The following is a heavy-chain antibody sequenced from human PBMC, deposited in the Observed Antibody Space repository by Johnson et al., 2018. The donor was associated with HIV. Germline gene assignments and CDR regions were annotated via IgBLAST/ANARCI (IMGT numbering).Heavy chain of an antibody. Sequence: QVQLVESGGGVVQPGRSLRLSCAASGFTFSNYAMHWVRQAPGKGLEWVAVISYAGSNKYYADSVKGRFTISRDNSKNTLYLQMNSLRAEDTAVYYCARDILEYSSSVPDAFDIWGQGTMVTVSS. CDR2: ISYAGSNK. CDR1: GFTFSNYA. J-gene: IGHJ3*02. CDR3: ARDILEYSSSVPDAFDI. V-gene: IGHV3-30*04. D-gene: IGHD6-6*01.